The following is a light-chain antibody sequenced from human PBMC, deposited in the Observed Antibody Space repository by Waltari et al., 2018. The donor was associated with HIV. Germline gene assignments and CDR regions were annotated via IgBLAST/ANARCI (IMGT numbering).Light chain of an antibody. CDR3: AAWDHGLDGML. CDR1: TSNIGTTY. V-gene: IGLV1-51*01. Sequence: QSILTQPPSVSAAPGQKVTIPCSGSTSNIGTTYVSWYQQRPGTAPKLHIYDNNKRPSGIAERFSGSKSGTLGTLDISGLQTGDEADYYCAAWDHGLDGMLIGGGTKLTV. J-gene: IGLJ2*01. CDR2: DNN.